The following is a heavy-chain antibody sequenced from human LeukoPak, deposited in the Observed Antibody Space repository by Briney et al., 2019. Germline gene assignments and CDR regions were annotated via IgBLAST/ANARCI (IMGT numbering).Heavy chain of an antibody. J-gene: IGHJ6*04. CDR3: AELGITMIGGV. Sequence: GGSLRLSCAASGFTFSSYEMNWVRQAPGKGLECVSFIIIGVSSISYADSVEGRFSTSRDNAKNSLYLQMKSLRAEDTAVYYCAELGITMIGGVWGKGTTVTISS. D-gene: IGHD3-10*02. CDR2: IIIGVSSI. V-gene: IGHV3-48*03. CDR1: GFTFSSYE.